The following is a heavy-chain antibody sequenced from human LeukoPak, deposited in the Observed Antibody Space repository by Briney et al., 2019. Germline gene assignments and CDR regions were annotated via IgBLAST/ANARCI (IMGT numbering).Heavy chain of an antibody. CDR3: AKDILELRSYYYGSGTYSSFDY. D-gene: IGHD3-10*01. V-gene: IGHV3-30*02. Sequence: GGSLRLSCAASGFTFSSYGMHWVRQAPGKGLEWVAFTRNDGSNKFYADSVKGRFTISRDNSKNTLHLQMNSLRAEDTAVYYCAKDILELRSYYYGSGTYSSFDYWGQGTLVTVSP. CDR2: TRNDGSNK. J-gene: IGHJ4*02. CDR1: GFTFSSYG.